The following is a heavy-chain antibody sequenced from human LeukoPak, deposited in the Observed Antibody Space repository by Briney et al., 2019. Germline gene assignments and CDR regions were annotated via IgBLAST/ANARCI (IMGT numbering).Heavy chain of an antibody. CDR1: GGSISSGSYY. J-gene: IGHJ4*02. V-gene: IGHV4-39*01. Sequence: SETLSLTSTVSGGSISSGSYYWDWIRQPPGKGLEWIGCMHYGGSTDYNPSLKSRATISADTSKNQFSLRLYSVTAADTAVYYCARHIYDRTGRPFDYWGQGTLLTVSS. D-gene: IGHD3/OR15-3a*01. CDR3: ARHIYDRTGRPFDY. CDR2: MHYGGST.